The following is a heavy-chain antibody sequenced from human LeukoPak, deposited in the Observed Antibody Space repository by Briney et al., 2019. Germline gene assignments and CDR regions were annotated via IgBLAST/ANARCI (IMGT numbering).Heavy chain of an antibody. D-gene: IGHD3-10*01. V-gene: IGHV1-3*01. CDR2: INPDNGNA. J-gene: IGHJ4*02. CDR3: AKDRGGTGDFDY. Sequence: ASVKVSCKASGYPFISYVIHWVRQAPGQRLEWMGWINPDNGNAEYSQKFQGRITITWDPSATTAYMELSSLRSEDMAMYYCAKDRGGTGDFDYWGQGTLVTVSS. CDR1: GYPFISYV.